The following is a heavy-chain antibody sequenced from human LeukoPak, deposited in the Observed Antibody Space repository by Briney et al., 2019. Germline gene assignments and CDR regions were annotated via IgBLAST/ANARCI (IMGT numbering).Heavy chain of an antibody. J-gene: IGHJ5*02. D-gene: IGHD3-10*01. Sequence: GGSLRLSCAASGFTFSSYAMSWVRQAPGKGLEWVSAISGSGGSTYYADSVKGRFTISRDSSKNTLYLQMNSLRAEDTAVYYCPKDRGPGRPFDPWGQGTLVTVSS. CDR1: GFTFSSYA. CDR2: ISGSGGST. V-gene: IGHV3-23*01. CDR3: PKDRGPGRPFDP.